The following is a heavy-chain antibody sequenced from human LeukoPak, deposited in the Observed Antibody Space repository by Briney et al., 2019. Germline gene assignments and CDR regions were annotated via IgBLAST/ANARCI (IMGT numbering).Heavy chain of an antibody. V-gene: IGHV3-7*01. CDR1: EVTFIGSW. CDR2: MDPTGSQK. D-gene: IGHD1-1*01. CDR3: AIWTSGNY. J-gene: IGHJ4*02. Sequence: PGGSLRLSSADPEVTFIGSWMNWVRQAPGKGLEWVAKMDPTGSQKRSVDSVRDRFTISKDNPGASLYLDMHSLRAQDTAIYYCAIWTSGNYWGQGTLVTVSS.